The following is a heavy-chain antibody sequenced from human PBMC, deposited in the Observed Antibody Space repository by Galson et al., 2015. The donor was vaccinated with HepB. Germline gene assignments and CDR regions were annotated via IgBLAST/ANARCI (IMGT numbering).Heavy chain of an antibody. V-gene: IGHV7-4-1*02. CDR3: ARGSATYYDFWSGPGGGYYYYYMDV. CDR2: INTNTGNP. Sequence: SCKASGYTFTSYAMNWVRQAPGQGLEWMGWINTNTGNPTYAQGFTGQFVFSLDTSVSTAYLQISSLKAEDTAVYYCARGSATYYDFWSGPGGGYYYYYMDVWGRGTTVTVSS. D-gene: IGHD3-3*01. J-gene: IGHJ6*03. CDR1: GYTFTSYA.